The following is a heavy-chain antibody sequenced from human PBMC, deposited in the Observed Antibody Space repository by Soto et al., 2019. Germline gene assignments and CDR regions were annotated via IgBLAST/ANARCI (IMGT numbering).Heavy chain of an antibody. V-gene: IGHV3-23*01. CDR2: ISGSGRST. CDR3: AKGGTSVSSAGFDY. Sequence: GGSLRLSCSASGFTFSSYAMNWVRQVPGKGLEWVSAISGSGRSTYYADSVKGRFTISRDNSRNTLYLQMNSLRAEDTAIYYCAKGGTSVSSAGFDYWGLGTLVTVSS. D-gene: IGHD3-22*01. CDR1: GFTFSSYA. J-gene: IGHJ4*02.